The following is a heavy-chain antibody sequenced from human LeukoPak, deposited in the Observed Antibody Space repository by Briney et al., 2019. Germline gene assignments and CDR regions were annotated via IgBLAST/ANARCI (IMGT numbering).Heavy chain of an antibody. J-gene: IGHJ4*02. D-gene: IGHD3-22*01. CDR1: GYTFTSYG. CDR3: ARADSSGYGYYFDY. CDR2: ISAYNGNT. Sequence: GASVKVSCKASGYTFTSYGISWVRQAPGQGLEWMGWISAYNGNTNYARKLQGRVTMTTDTSTSTAYMGLRSLRSDDTAVYYCARADSSGYGYYFDYWGQGTLVTVSS. V-gene: IGHV1-18*01.